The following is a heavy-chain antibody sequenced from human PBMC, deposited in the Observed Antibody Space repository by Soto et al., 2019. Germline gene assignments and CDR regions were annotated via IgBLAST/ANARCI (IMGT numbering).Heavy chain of an antibody. CDR3: ARYGSGSSVWFDP. CDR1: GGSISSSSYY. CDR2: IFYSEST. Sequence: SETLSLTCTVSGGSISSSSYYWGWIRQPPGKGLEWIGYIFYSESTNYNPSLKSRVTISVDTSKNQFSLKLSSVTAADTAVYYCARYGSGSSVWFDPWGQGTLVTVSS. V-gene: IGHV4-61*05. D-gene: IGHD3-10*01. J-gene: IGHJ5*02.